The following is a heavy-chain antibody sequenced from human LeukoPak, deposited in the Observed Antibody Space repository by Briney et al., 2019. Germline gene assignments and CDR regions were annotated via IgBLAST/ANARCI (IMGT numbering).Heavy chain of an antibody. Sequence: PGGSLRLSCAASGFTFSSYGMHWVRQAPGKGLEWVAVISYDGSNEYYADSVKGRFTISRDNSKNTLYLQMNSLRAEDTAVYYCAKNRPLDYWGQGTLVTVSS. V-gene: IGHV3-30*18. CDR3: AKNRPLDY. CDR2: ISYDGSNE. D-gene: IGHD1-14*01. CDR1: GFTFSSYG. J-gene: IGHJ4*02.